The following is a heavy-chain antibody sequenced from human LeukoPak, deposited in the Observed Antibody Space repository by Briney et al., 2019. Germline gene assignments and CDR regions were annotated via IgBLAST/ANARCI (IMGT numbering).Heavy chain of an antibody. CDR2: ISSSSGYI. V-gene: IGHV3-21*01. J-gene: IGHJ4*02. CDR1: GFTFSSYS. D-gene: IGHD5-12*01. CDR3: ARTGSGYDTDY. Sequence: GGSLRLSCAASGFTFSSYSMNWVRQAPGKGLEWVSSISSSSGYIYYAESVKGRFTISRDNAKNSLYLQMNSLRAEDTAVYYCARTGSGYDTDYWGQGTLVTVSS.